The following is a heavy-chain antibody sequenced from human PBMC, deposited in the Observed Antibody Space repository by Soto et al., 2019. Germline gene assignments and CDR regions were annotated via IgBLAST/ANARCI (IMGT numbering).Heavy chain of an antibody. CDR3: ASASRDYGSGSYYNVVSGVYYYYGMDV. J-gene: IGHJ6*02. D-gene: IGHD3-10*01. CDR1: GGTFSSYA. CDR2: IIPIFGTA. V-gene: IGHV1-69*13. Sequence: EASVKVSCKASGGTFSSYAISWVRQAPGQGLEWMGGIIPIFGTANYAQKFQGRVTITADESTSTAYMELSSLRSEDTAVYYCASASRDYGSGSYYNVVSGVYYYYGMDVWGQGTTVTVSS.